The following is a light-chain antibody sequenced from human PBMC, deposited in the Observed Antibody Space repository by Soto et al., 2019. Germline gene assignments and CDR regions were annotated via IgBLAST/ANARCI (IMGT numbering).Light chain of an antibody. CDR3: QSYDSSLSPYVV. J-gene: IGLJ2*01. CDR1: SSNIGAGYD. Sequence: QSVLTRPPSVSGAPGQRVTISCTGSSSNIGAGYDVHWYQQLPGTAPKLFIYGNNNRPSGVPDRFSGSKSGTSASLAITGLQAEDEAEYYCQSYDSSLSPYVVFGVGTMLTVL. V-gene: IGLV1-40*01. CDR2: GNN.